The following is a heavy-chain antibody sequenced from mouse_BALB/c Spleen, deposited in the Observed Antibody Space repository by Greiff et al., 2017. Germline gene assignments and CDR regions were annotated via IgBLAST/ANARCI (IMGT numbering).Heavy chain of an antibody. Sequence: EVKLVESGPGLVKPSQSLSLTCTVTGYSITSDYAWNWIRQFPGNKLEWMGYISYSGSTSYNPSLKSRISITRDTSKNQFFLQLNSVTTEDTATYYCAREEGLITTGYFDYWGQGTTLTVSS. CDR2: ISYSGST. CDR1: GYSITSDYA. D-gene: IGHD1-1*01. V-gene: IGHV3-2*02. J-gene: IGHJ2*01. CDR3: AREEGLITTGYFDY.